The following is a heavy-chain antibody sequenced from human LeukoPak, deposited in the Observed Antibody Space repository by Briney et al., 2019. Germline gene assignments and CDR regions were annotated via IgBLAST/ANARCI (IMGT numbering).Heavy chain of an antibody. Sequence: SETLSLTCAVDRAPFVGYYWSWVRHPPGNGLGWLGETDLGGNTNYNPSLKSRLTISIDPSKNQVSLKLSSVTAADTADYYCARYPFCGGDCSDWFDPWGQGTLVTVSS. V-gene: IGHV4-34*01. CDR1: RAPFVGYY. D-gene: IGHD2-21*02. CDR3: ARYPFCGGDCSDWFDP. CDR2: TDLGGNT. J-gene: IGHJ5*02.